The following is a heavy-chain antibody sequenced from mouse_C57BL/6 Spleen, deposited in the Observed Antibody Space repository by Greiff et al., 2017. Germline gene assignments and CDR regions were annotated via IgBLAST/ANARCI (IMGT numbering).Heavy chain of an antibody. CDR1: GYTFTSYW. CDR3: ADYAMDD. Sequence: QVQLQQPGAELVRPGTSVKLSCKASGYTFTSYWMHWVKQRPGQGLEWIGVIDPSDSYTNYNQKFKGKATLTVDTSSSTAYMQLSSLTSEDSAVYYCADYAMDDWGQGTSVTVSS. J-gene: IGHJ4*01. CDR2: IDPSDSYT. V-gene: IGHV1-59*01.